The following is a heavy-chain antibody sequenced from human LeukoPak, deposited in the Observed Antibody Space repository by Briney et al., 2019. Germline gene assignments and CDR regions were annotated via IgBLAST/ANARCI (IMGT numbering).Heavy chain of an antibody. J-gene: IGHJ4*02. CDR3: ATGSGSYPHN. CDR2: IFYSGST. Sequence: SETLSLTCTVSGSSISNYYWSWIRQPPGKGLEWIGYIFYSGSTNYNPSLKSRVTISIDTSKNQFSLKLSSVTAADTAVYYCATGSGSYPHNWGQGTLVTVSS. D-gene: IGHD3-10*01. CDR1: GSSISNYY. V-gene: IGHV4-59*01.